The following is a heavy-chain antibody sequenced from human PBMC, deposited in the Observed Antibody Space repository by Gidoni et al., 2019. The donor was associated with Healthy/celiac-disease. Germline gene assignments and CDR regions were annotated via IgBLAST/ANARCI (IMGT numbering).Heavy chain of an antibody. CDR3: ARGRTPSTRFDP. Sequence: YDGSNKYYADSVKGRFTISRDNSKNTLYLQMNSLRAEDTAVYYCARGRTPSTRFDPWGQGTLVTVSS. V-gene: IGHV3-30-3*01. D-gene: IGHD2-15*01. J-gene: IGHJ5*02. CDR2: YDGSNK.